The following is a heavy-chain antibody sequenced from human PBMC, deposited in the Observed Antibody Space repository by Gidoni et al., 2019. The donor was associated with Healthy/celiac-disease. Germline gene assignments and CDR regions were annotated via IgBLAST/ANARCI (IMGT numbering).Heavy chain of an antibody. J-gene: IGHJ4*02. Sequence: QVQLQESGPGLVQPSETLSLNCTVPGGSVSSGRYYWSRIRQPPGKGLEWIGYIYYSGSTNYNPSLKSRVTISVDTSKNQFSLKLSSVTAADTAVYYCRADTVRTGYSSGDFDYWGQGTLVTVSS. CDR2: IYYSGST. V-gene: IGHV4-61*01. CDR1: GGSVSSGRYY. D-gene: IGHD6-19*01. CDR3: RADTVRTGYSSGDFDY.